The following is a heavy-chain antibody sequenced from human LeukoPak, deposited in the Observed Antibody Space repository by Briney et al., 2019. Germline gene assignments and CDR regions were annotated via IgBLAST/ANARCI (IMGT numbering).Heavy chain of an antibody. CDR2: IWYDGSNK. J-gene: IGHJ4*02. D-gene: IGHD6-19*01. CDR1: GFTFSSYG. V-gene: IGHV3-33*01. Sequence: GGSLRLSCAASGFTFSSYGLHWVRQAPGKGLEWVAVIWYDGSNKYYAGSVKGRFAISRDNSKNILYLQMNSLRAEDTAVYYCARVRGDDKYSSGWYLDYWGQGTLVTVSS. CDR3: ARVRGDDKYSSGWYLDY.